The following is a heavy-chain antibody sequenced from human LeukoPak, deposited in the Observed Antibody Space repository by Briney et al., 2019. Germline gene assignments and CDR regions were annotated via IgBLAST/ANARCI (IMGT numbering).Heavy chain of an antibody. CDR2: MYYRGNT. Sequence: SETLSLTCTVSVGSISTITYYWGWIRQPPGKGLECVGHMYYRGNTFYNPSLKSRVTISVYTSKNQFSLKLRSVTAADTAVYYCARDLASCAGDCRSDGFDYWGPGTLVTVSS. CDR1: VGSISTITYY. CDR3: ARDLASCAGDCRSDGFDY. V-gene: IGHV4-39*07. J-gene: IGHJ4*02. D-gene: IGHD2-21*02.